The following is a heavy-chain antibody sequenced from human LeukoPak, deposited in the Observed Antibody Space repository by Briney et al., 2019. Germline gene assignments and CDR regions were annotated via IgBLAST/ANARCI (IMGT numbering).Heavy chain of an antibody. CDR3: ARDKRGHNY. Sequence: GGTLRLSCAASGFSFSSYCMTWVRQAPGKGLEWVANIKEDGSEKYYADSVEGRFTISRDNAKNSLLLQMNSLRAEDTAVYYCARDKRGHNYWGQGTLVTVSS. CDR2: IKEDGSEK. V-gene: IGHV3-7*01. J-gene: IGHJ4*02. D-gene: IGHD2-15*01. CDR1: GFSFSSYC.